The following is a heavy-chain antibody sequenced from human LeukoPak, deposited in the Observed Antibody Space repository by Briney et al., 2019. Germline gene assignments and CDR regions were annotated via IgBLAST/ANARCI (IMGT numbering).Heavy chain of an antibody. CDR1: GFTVSSNY. CDR2: IYSGGST. J-gene: IGHJ4*02. D-gene: IGHD3-3*01. Sequence: AGGSLRLSCAASGFTVSSNYMSWVRQAPGKGLEWVSVIYSGGSTYYADSVKGRFTISRDNSKNTLYLQMNSLRAEDTAVYYCARPTYYDFWGGYCWGQGTLVTVSS. CDR3: ARPTYYDFWGGYC. V-gene: IGHV3-66*02.